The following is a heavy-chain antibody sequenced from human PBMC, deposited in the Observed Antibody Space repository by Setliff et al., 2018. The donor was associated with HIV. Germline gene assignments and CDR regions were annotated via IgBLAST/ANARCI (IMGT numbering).Heavy chain of an antibody. CDR2: ISSSSDTI. CDR3: TKGHYTTSG. Sequence: PGGSLRLSCAASGFTFSTYEMNWVRQAPGKGLEWVSYISSSSDTIYYADSVKGRFTISRDNAKNSLYLQMNSLRAEDTAVYYCTKGHYTTSGWGQGTLVTVSS. D-gene: IGHD4-4*01. V-gene: IGHV3-48*01. CDR1: GFTFSTYE. J-gene: IGHJ4*02.